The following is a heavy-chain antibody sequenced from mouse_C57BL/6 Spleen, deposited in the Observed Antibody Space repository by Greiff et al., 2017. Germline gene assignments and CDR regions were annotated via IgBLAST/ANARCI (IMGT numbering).Heavy chain of an antibody. CDR3: AREPRGSSRYWYFDV. V-gene: IGHV1-61*01. CDR1: GYTFTSYW. CDR2: IYPSDSET. Sequence: VQLQQPGAELVRPGSSVKLSCKASGYTFTSYWMDWVKQRPGQGLEWIGNIYPSDSETHYNQKFKDKATLTVDKSSSTAYMQLSSLTSEDSAVYYCAREPRGSSRYWYFDVWGTGTTVTVSS. J-gene: IGHJ1*03. D-gene: IGHD1-1*01.